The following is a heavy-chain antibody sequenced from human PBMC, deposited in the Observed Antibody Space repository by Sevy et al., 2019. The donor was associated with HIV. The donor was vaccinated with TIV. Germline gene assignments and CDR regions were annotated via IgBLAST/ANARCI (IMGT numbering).Heavy chain of an antibody. D-gene: IGHD1-20*01. CDR3: AKDGYKPSVGDENYYYYYMDV. CDR2: ISGSGGST. V-gene: IGHV3-23*01. J-gene: IGHJ6*03. Sequence: GGSLRLSCAASGFTFSSYAMSWVRQAPGKGLEWVSAISGSGGSTYYADSVKGRFTNSRDNSKNTLYLQMNSLRAEDTAVYYCAKDGYKPSVGDENYYYYYMDVWGKGTTVTVSS. CDR1: GFTFSSYA.